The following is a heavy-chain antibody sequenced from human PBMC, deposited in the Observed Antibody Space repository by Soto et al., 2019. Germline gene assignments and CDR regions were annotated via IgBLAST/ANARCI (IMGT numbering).Heavy chain of an antibody. J-gene: IGHJ4*02. CDR2: IKQDGSEK. CDR1: GFTFSSYW. D-gene: IGHD6-19*01. Sequence: EVQLVESGGGLVQPGGSLRLSCAASGFTFSSYWMSWVRQAPGKGLEWVANIKQDGSEKYYVDSVKGRFTISRDNPKKPLDLQKKSLRAEGTAVYYCARGGYSSGWHHYWGQGTLVTVCS. CDR3: ARGGYSSGWHHY. V-gene: IGHV3-7*01.